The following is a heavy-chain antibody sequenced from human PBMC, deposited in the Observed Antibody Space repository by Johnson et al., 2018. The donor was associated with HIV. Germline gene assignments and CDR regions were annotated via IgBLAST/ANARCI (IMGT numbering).Heavy chain of an antibody. CDR2: IRYDGSNK. Sequence: QVQLVESGGGVVQPGGSLRLSCAASGFTFSSYGMHWVRQAPGKGLEWVAFIRYDGSNKYYADSVKGRFTISRDNSKNTLYLQMNSLRAEDTAVYYCAKPWGSSIVGAFDIWGQGTMVTVSS. CDR3: AKPWGSSIVGAFDI. J-gene: IGHJ3*02. V-gene: IGHV3-30*02. CDR1: GFTFSSYG. D-gene: IGHD7-27*01.